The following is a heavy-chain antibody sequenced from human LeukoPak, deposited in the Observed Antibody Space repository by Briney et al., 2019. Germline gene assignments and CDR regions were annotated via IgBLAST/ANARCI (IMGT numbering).Heavy chain of an antibody. CDR2: IHYNWKA. D-gene: IGHD3-16*01. CDR1: GGSISGHY. Sequence: PETLSLTCTVSGGSISGHYWTWGRQPPEEGQEWVGQIHYNWKADYNPSLRRQITISVDTSTNQMSLKVTSVTSADTAVYYCARFGVGYDMDVWGQGTTVTVS. J-gene: IGHJ6*02. V-gene: IGHV4-59*11. CDR3: ARFGVGYDMDV.